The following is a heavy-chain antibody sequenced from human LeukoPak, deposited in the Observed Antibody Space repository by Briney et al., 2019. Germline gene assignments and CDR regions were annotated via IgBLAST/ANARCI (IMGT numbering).Heavy chain of an antibody. CDR2: ISAYNGNT. D-gene: IGHD6-13*01. V-gene: IGHV1-18*04. CDR1: GYTFTSYG. Sequence: ASVKVSCKASGYTFTSYGISWGRQAPGQGLEWMGWISAYNGNTNYAQKLQGRGTMTTDTSTSTAYMELRSLRSDDTVVYYCARDVAQPLVYCPGRYGMDVWGKGTTVTVSS. CDR3: ARDVAQPLVYCPGRYGMDV. J-gene: IGHJ6*04.